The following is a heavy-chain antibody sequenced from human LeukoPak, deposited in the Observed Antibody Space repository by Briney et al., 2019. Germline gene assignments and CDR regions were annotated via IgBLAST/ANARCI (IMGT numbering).Heavy chain of an antibody. CDR3: AKGSSSGTGDY. J-gene: IGHJ4*02. V-gene: IGHV4-59*11. D-gene: IGHD6-13*01. CDR2: IHNSGST. CDR1: GISISSHH. Sequence: SETLSLTCTVSGISISSHHWSWIRQSPEKGLEWIGYIHNSGSTNYNPSLKSRVTISADTSKNQFSLRLSSVTAADTAVCYCAKGSSSGTGDYWGQGTLVTVSS.